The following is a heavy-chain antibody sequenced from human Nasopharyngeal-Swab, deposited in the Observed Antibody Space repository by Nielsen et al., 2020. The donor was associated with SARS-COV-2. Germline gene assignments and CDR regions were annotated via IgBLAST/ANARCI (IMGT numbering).Heavy chain of an antibody. J-gene: IGHJ4*02. CDR2: IVGSGDISGSGGGT. Sequence: GESLKISCVASGYSFRTYGMSWVRQAPGKGLEWVAAIVGSGDISGSGGGTYYADSVKGRFTISRDNSKNTLSLQMNSLRAEDTAVYYCAKDLRGPYFFWGQGTLVTVSS. V-gene: IGHV3-23*01. D-gene: IGHD2/OR15-2a*01. CDR3: AKDLRGPYFF. CDR1: GYSFRTYG.